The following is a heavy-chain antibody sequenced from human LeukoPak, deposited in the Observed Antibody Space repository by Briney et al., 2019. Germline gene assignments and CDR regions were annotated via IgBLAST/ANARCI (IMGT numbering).Heavy chain of an antibody. J-gene: IGHJ6*02. CDR1: GGSISSYY. CDR2: IYYSGST. Sequence: SETLSLTCTVSGGSISSYYWSWIRQPPGKGLEWIGYIYYSGSTNHNPSLKSRVTISVDTSKNQFSLKLSSVTAADTAVYYCARDSVTIFGVANYGMDVWGQGTTVTVSS. D-gene: IGHD3-3*01. V-gene: IGHV4-59*01. CDR3: ARDSVTIFGVANYGMDV.